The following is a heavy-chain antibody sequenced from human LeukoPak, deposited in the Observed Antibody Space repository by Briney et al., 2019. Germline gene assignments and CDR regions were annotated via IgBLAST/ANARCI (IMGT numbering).Heavy chain of an antibody. V-gene: IGHV1-8*02. CDR2: MNPNSGHT. J-gene: IGHJ6*02. D-gene: IGHD1-26*01. CDR1: GYTFTSYG. Sequence: ASVKVSCKASGYTFTSYGISWVRQATGQGLEWMGWMNPNSGHTGYTQKFQGRVSMTRDTSISTAYMELNSLRSEDTAVYYCVRVQSGSYARYGMDVWGQGTTVTVSS. CDR3: VRVQSGSYARYGMDV.